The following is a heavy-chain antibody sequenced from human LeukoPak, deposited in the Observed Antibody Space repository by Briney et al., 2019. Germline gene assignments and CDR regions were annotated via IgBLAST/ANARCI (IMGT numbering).Heavy chain of an antibody. D-gene: IGHD6-19*01. CDR2: IYYSGST. CDR1: GGSISSYY. V-gene: IGHV4-59*01. CDR3: ARRASGWYLGYMDV. J-gene: IGHJ6*03. Sequence: PSETLSLTCTVSGGSISSYYWSWIRQPPGKGLEWIGYIYYSGSTNYNPSLKSRVTISVDTSKNQFSLKLSSVTAADTAVYYRARRASGWYLGYMDVWGKGTTVTVSS.